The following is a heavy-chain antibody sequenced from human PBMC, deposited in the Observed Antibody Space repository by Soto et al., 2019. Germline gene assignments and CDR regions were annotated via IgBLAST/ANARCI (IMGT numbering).Heavy chain of an antibody. CDR1: GFTFSSYG. V-gene: IGHV3-33*06. Sequence: QVQLVESGGGVVQPGRSLRLSCAASGFTFSSYGMHWVRQAPGTGLEWVAVIWYDGSNKYYADSVKGRFTISRDNSKNTVYLQMNSLRAEDTAVYYWAKDLNLDVWGQGTTVTVSS. D-gene: IGHD3-9*01. CDR2: IWYDGSNK. CDR3: AKDLNLDV. J-gene: IGHJ6*02.